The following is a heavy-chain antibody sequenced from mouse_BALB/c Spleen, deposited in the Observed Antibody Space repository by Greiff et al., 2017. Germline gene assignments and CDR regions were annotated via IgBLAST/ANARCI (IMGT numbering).Heavy chain of an antibody. CDR2: ISYSGST. Sequence: EVQLQQSGPGLVKPSQSLSLTYTVTGYSITSDYAWNWIRQFPGNKLEWMGYISYSGSTSYNPSLKSRISITRDTSKNQFFLQLNSVTTEDTATYYCAREKDYRSFDTWGQGTTLTVSS. J-gene: IGHJ2*01. D-gene: IGHD2-14*01. CDR1: GYSITSDYA. CDR3: AREKDYRSFDT. V-gene: IGHV3-2*02.